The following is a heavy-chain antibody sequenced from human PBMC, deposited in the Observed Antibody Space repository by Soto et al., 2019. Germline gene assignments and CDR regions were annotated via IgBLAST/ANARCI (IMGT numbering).Heavy chain of an antibody. Sequence: GASVKVSCKASGYTFTSYAMHWVRQAPGQRLEWMGWINAGNGNTKYSQKFQGRVTITRDTSASTAYMELSSLRSEDTAVYYCARSNKLLWFGELLYFDYWGQGTLVTVSS. J-gene: IGHJ4*02. V-gene: IGHV1-3*01. D-gene: IGHD3-10*01. CDR1: GYTFTSYA. CDR3: ARSNKLLWFGELLYFDY. CDR2: INAGNGNT.